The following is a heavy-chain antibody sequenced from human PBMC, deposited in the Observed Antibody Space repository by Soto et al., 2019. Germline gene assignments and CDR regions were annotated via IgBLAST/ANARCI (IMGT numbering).Heavy chain of an antibody. D-gene: IGHD2-15*01. J-gene: IGHJ6*02. CDR3: APLSVSLSGPYGIHV. CDR1: GYSVTSSDYY. CDR2: MFYSGLT. V-gene: IGHV4-39*01. Sequence: SETLSLACSVSGYSVTSSDYYWAWIRQPPGKGLEWIGSMFYSGLTYYNPSLKSRVTLSVDTSKNQFSVRLNSVTAADTAVYYCAPLSVSLSGPYGIHVWGQGTTVTVSS.